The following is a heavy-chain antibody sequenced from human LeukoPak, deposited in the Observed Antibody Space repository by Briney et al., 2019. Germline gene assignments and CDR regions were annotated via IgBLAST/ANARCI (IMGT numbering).Heavy chain of an antibody. Sequence: GGSLRLSCVASGFTFRSYAMNWVRQAPGKGLEWVSTLSGGGGGTYYADSVKGRFTISRDSSKNTMYLQMNSLRAEDTAVYYCAREHTTVTSLLDYWGQGTLVTVSS. CDR2: LSGGGGGT. CDR1: GFTFRSYA. V-gene: IGHV3-23*01. D-gene: IGHD4-17*01. J-gene: IGHJ4*02. CDR3: AREHTTVTSLLDY.